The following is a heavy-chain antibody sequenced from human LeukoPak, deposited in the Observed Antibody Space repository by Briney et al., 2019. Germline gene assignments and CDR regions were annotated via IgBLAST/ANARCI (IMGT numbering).Heavy chain of an antibody. CDR2: IGASGADT. CDR3: TRRPRDTSGYYLGAFHD. CDR1: GFTFTNYA. J-gene: IGHJ3*01. Sequence: GGSLRLSCAASGFTFTNYAMTWVRQAPGKGLEWVSVIGASGADTYYSDSVKGRFTVSRDNSQNTLFLHMSSLRAEDTAVYFCTRRPRDTSGYYLGAFHDWGQGTTVTVSS. D-gene: IGHD3-22*01. V-gene: IGHV3-23*01.